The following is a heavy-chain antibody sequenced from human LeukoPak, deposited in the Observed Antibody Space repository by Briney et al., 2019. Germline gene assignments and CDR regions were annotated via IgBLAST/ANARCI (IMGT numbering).Heavy chain of an antibody. V-gene: IGHV4-39*07. CDR1: GGSISSSSYY. CDR3: AGARLLYDSSAFDI. Sequence: SETLSLTCTVSGGSISSSSYYWGWIRQPPGKGLEWIGSIYYSGSTYYNTSLRSRVTISVDTSKNQFSLKLSAVTAADTALYYCAGARLLYDSSAFDIWGQGTMVTVSS. D-gene: IGHD3-22*01. J-gene: IGHJ3*02. CDR2: IYYSGST.